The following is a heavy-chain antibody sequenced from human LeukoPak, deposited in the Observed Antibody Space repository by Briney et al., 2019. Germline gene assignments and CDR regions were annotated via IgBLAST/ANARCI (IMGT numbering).Heavy chain of an antibody. J-gene: IGHJ4*02. CDR3: ARSSIIAAAGPCYFDY. Sequence: SVKVSCKASGGTFSSYAISWVRQAPGQGLEWMGGIIPIFGTANYAQKFQGRVTITADKSTSTAYMELSSLRSEDTAVYYCARSSIIAAAGPCYFDYWGQGTLVTVSS. V-gene: IGHV1-69*06. CDR1: GGTFSSYA. CDR2: IIPIFGTA. D-gene: IGHD6-13*01.